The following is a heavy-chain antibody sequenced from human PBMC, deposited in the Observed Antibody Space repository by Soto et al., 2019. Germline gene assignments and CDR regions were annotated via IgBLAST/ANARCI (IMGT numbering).Heavy chain of an antibody. CDR1: GFTFGDYA. D-gene: IGHD6-13*01. Sequence: GGSLRLSCTASGFTFGDYAMSWFRQAPGKGLEWVGFIRSKVYGGTTEYAASVKGRFTISRDDSKSIAYLQMNSLKTEDTAVYYCTRDKAYNSRWPYYFDYWGQGTLVTVSS. V-gene: IGHV3-49*03. CDR3: TRDKAYNSRWPYYFDY. J-gene: IGHJ4*02. CDR2: IRSKVYGGTT.